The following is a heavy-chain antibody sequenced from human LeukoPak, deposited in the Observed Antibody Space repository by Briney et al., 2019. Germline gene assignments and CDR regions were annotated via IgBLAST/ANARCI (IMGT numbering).Heavy chain of an antibody. V-gene: IGHV4-59*01. CDR1: GGSFSGYY. Sequence: SETLSLTCAVYGGSFSGYYWSWIRQPPGKGLEWIGYIYYSGSTNYKSSLKSRVTISVDTSKNQFSLKLSSVTAADTAVYYCARTCGSYYAFDIWGQGTMVTVSS. CDR2: IYYSGST. D-gene: IGHD1-26*01. J-gene: IGHJ3*02. CDR3: ARTCGSYYAFDI.